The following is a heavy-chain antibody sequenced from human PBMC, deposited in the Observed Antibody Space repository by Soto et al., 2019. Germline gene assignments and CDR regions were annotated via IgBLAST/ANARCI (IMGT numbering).Heavy chain of an antibody. CDR2: ISSGTTYS. Sequence: SLRLSCAASGFTFSISTMNWVRQAPGKRLEWVSSISSGTTYSYYADSVKGRFSISRDNAKSSLYLQMNSLRVDDTAVYYCARGDGTGLHSSGWSPRFWGQGTLVTVSS. D-gene: IGHD6-13*01. CDR3: ARGDGTGLHSSGWSPRF. J-gene: IGHJ4*02. V-gene: IGHV3-21*06. CDR1: GFTFSIST.